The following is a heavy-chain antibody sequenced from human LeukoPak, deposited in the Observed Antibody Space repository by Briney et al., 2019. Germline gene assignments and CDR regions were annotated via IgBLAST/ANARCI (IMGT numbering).Heavy chain of an antibody. CDR2: IYHSGIT. V-gene: IGHV4-38-2*02. CDR1: GYSISSGYY. CDR3: AKGAGGFSYYNWFDP. D-gene: IGHD5-18*01. J-gene: IGHJ5*02. Sequence: SETLSLTCTVSGYSISSGYYWGWIRQPPGKGLEWIGSIYHSGITYYNPSLKSRVTISVDTSKNQLSLKLASVTAADTAIYYCAKGAGGFSYYNWFDPWGQGTLVTVSS.